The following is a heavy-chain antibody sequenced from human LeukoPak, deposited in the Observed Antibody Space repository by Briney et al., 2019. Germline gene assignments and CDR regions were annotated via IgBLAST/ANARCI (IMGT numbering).Heavy chain of an antibody. CDR1: GGSFSGYY. D-gene: IGHD2-15*01. CDR2: INHSGGT. CDR3: ARGRGVGSGKEMTRKGAFDI. V-gene: IGHV4-34*01. J-gene: IGHJ3*02. Sequence: SETLSLTCAVYGGSFSGYYWSWIRQPPGKGLEWIGEINHSGGTNYNPSLKSRVTISVDTSKNQFSLKLSSVTAADTVVYYCARGRGVGSGKEMTRKGAFDIWGRGTMVTVSS.